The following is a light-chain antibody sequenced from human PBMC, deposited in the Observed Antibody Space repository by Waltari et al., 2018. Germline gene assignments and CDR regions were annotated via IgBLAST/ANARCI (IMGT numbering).Light chain of an antibody. Sequence: EIVMTQSPATLSVSPGERATLSCRASQSVRSNLAWYQQKPGQAPRLLIYGASTRATGIPAGLSGSGSGTEFTLTISSLQSEDFAVYYCQQYKNWPWTFGLGTKVEIK. CDR1: QSVRSN. V-gene: IGKV3-15*01. J-gene: IGKJ1*01. CDR2: GAS. CDR3: QQYKNWPWT.